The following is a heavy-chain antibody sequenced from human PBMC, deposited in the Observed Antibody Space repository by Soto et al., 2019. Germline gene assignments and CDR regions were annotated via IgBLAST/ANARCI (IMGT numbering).Heavy chain of an antibody. CDR2: IYSGGST. D-gene: IGHD6-13*01. Sequence: PGGSLRLSCAASGFTVSSNYMSWVRQAPGKGLEWVSVIYSGGSTYYADSVKGRFTISRDNSKNTLYLQMNSLRAEDTAVYYCAREPDPSRREQQLVNIWGQGTLVTVSS. V-gene: IGHV3-53*01. CDR1: GFTVSSNY. CDR3: AREPDPSRREQQLVNI. J-gene: IGHJ4*02.